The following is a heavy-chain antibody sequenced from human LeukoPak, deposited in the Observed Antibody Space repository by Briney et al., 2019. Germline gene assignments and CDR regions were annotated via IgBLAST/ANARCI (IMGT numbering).Heavy chain of an antibody. CDR1: RFTFSSYS. CDR2: ISSSSSTI. CDR3: TPHRDGSYPFDY. D-gene: IGHD1-26*01. Sequence: GGSLRLSCAASRFTFSSYSMNWVRQAPGKGLEWVSYISSSSSTIYYADSVKGRFTISRDSPKNSLYLQMNSLRDEDTAVYYCTPHRDGSYPFDYWGQGTLVTVSS. V-gene: IGHV3-48*02. J-gene: IGHJ4*02.